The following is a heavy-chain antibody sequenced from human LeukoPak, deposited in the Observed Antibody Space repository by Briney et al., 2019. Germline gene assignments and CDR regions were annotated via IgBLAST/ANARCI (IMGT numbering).Heavy chain of an antibody. D-gene: IGHD6-19*01. CDR2: ISHDDKNR. Sequence: GGSLRLSCAASGFTFTSYAFHWVRQAPGKGLEWGTVISHDDKNRYYADSVKGRFTISRDNSKNTVYLQMNSLRVEDTAVYFCVRDRDTSGWLYWGQGTLVTVSS. CDR1: GFTFTSYA. V-gene: IGHV3-30*04. CDR3: VRDRDTSGWLY. J-gene: IGHJ4*02.